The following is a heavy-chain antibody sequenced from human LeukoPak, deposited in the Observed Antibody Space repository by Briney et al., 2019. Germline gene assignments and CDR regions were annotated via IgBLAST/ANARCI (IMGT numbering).Heavy chain of an antibody. D-gene: IGHD3-10*01. CDR1: GYTLTELS. CDR3: ARTAITMVRGVPSWFDP. J-gene: IGHJ5*02. CDR2: FDPEDGET. Sequence: ASVKVSCKVSGYTLTELSMHWVRQAPGKGLEWMGGFDPEDGETIYAQKFQGRVTMTEDTSTDTAYMELSRLRSDDTAVYYCARTAITMVRGVPSWFDPWGQGTLVTVSS. V-gene: IGHV1-24*01.